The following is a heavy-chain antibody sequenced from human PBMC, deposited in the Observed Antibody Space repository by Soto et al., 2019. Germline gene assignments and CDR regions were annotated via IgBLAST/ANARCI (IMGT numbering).Heavy chain of an antibody. CDR2: IYASGST. J-gene: IGHJ5*02. Sequence: QVHLQEPRPRLVRPSETLSLTCNVSGHSLSTYYWSWIRQLAGKGLERIGRIYASGSTNYNPSLKSRVSMTVDTSWKQFSLKMMSVTAADTAMYYCARSAIPRSGWFRPWGQGVLVTVSS. CDR3: ARSAIPRSGWFRP. CDR1: GHSLSTYY. D-gene: IGHD2-21*01. V-gene: IGHV4-4*07.